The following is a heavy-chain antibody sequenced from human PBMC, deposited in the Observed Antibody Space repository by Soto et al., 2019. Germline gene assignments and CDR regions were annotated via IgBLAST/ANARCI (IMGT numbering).Heavy chain of an antibody. Sequence: EVQLVESGGGLVKPGGSLRLSCAVSGFTFDKVWMNWVRQAPGKGLEWVGRIKSKTDGGTTDYAATVKGRFNISRDDSKNMLYLQMNSLKTEDTGMYFCTTGRDHLLYWGQGTLVTVSS. CDR2: IKSKTDGGTT. J-gene: IGHJ4*02. D-gene: IGHD1-26*01. V-gene: IGHV3-15*07. CDR1: GFTFDKVW. CDR3: TTGRDHLLY.